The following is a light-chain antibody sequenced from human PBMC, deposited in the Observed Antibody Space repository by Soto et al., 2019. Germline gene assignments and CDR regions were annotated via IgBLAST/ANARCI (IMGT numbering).Light chain of an antibody. J-gene: IGLJ1*01. Sequence: SVLTQPASVSGSAGQSITISCTGTSSDFGGYNYVSWYQHHPGKAPKLMIYEVSSRPSGVSYRFSGSKSGYTASLTISGLQAEDEADYYCSSYTSTSTLLIFGTGTKVTV. CDR2: EVS. CDR3: SSYTSTSTLLI. V-gene: IGLV2-14*01. CDR1: SSDFGGYNY.